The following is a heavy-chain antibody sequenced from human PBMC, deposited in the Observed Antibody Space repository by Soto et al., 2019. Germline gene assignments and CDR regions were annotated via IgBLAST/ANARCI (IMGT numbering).Heavy chain of an antibody. D-gene: IGHD4-17*01. CDR3: AKASMTNFRDYVDY. Sequence: QVQLVESGGGVVQPGRSLRLSCAVSGFTFSSYGMNWVRQAPGKGLEWVAVISHDGSKKYYADSVKGRFTISRDNSKNTLYLQMNSLRSEDTAVYYCAKASMTNFRDYVDYWGQGTLVTVSS. CDR2: ISHDGSKK. V-gene: IGHV3-30*18. J-gene: IGHJ4*02. CDR1: GFTFSSYG.